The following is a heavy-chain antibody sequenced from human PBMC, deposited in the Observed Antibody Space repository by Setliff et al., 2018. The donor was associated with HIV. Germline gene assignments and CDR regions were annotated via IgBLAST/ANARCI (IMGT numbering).Heavy chain of an antibody. Sequence: SETLSLTCAVYGGSFSGYYWSWIRQPPGKGLEWIGEINHSGSTNYNPSLESRVTISVDTSKNQFSLKLSSVTAADTAVYYCARGPYDDDSSGYYHWGQGPLVTVSS. D-gene: IGHD3-22*01. CDR1: GGSFSGYY. V-gene: IGHV4-34*01. J-gene: IGHJ4*02. CDR3: ARGPYDDDSSGYYH. CDR2: INHSGST.